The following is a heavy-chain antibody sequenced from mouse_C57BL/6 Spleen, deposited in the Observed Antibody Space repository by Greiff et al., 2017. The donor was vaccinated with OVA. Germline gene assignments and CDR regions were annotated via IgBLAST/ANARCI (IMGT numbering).Heavy chain of an antibody. J-gene: IGHJ3*01. CDR1: GYTFTSYW. V-gene: IGHV1-52*01. CDR3: ARGTGTEFAY. D-gene: IGHD4-1*01. CDR2: IDPSDSAT. Sequence: QVQLQQPGAELVRPGSSVKLSCKASGYTFTSYWMHWVKQRPIQGLEWIGNIDPSDSATHYNQKFKDKATLTVDKSSSTAYMQLSSLASEDSAVYYCARGTGTEFAYWGKGTLVTVSA.